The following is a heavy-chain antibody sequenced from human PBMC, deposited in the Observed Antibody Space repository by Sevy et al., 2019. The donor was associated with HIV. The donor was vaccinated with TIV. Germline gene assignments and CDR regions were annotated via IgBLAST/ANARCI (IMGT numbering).Heavy chain of an antibody. CDR1: GGSITSYY. D-gene: IGHD2-21*01. J-gene: IGHJ3*02. CDR2: VFHTGDS. Sequence: SETLSLTCTVSGGSITSYYWNWIRQRPGKGLEWIGHVFHTGDSNYNPSLKSRITISLATSKNQFSLNLSSLTAADTATYYRARSRAHPRDSDDGFATWGRGTMVTVSS. CDR3: ARSRAHPRDSDDGFAT. V-gene: IGHV4-59*01.